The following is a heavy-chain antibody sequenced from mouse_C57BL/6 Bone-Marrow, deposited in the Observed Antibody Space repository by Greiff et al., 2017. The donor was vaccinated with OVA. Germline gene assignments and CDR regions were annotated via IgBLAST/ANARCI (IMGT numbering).Heavy chain of an antibody. J-gene: IGHJ4*01. CDR3: ARRYYSKDYAMDY. CDR2: IYPGDGDT. D-gene: IGHD2-5*01. Sequence: LQESGPELVKPGASVKISCKASGYAFSSSWMNWVKQRPGKGLEWIGRIYPGDGDTNYNGKFKGKATLTADKSSSTAYMQLSSLTSEDSAVYFCARRYYSKDYAMDYWGQGTSVTVSS. V-gene: IGHV1-82*01. CDR1: GYAFSSSW.